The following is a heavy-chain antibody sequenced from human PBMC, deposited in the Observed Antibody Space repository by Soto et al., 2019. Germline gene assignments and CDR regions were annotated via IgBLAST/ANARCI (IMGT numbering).Heavy chain of an antibody. J-gene: IGHJ4*02. V-gene: IGHV3-9*01. D-gene: IGHD2-2*01. CDR1: GFTFDDYA. CDR2: INWNGGSV. CDR3: AKSSSTIGPLDY. Sequence: GGSLRLSCAASGFTFDDYAMHWVRQAPGKGLEWVSIINWNGGSVGYADSVKGRFTISRDNAKNSLYLQMNSLRTEDTAVYYCAKSSSTIGPLDYWGQGTLVTVSS.